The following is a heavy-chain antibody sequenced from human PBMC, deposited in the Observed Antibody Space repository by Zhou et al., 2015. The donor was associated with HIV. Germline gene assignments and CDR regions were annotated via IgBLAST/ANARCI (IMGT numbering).Heavy chain of an antibody. V-gene: IGHV3-9*01. Sequence: VQLVESGGGLVQPGRSLRLSCAVSGWNFHMYGIHWVRQVPGKGLEWVSGILLDRGDTGYADSVRGRFTISRDNTKKTLYLQMDRLTVEDSGVYHCARAKLPGRQFDWLLSPPAYWGQGSRVSVSS. CDR2: ILLDRGDT. D-gene: IGHD3-9*01. J-gene: IGHJ4*02. CDR1: GWNFHMYG. CDR3: ARAKLPGRQFDWLLSPPAY.